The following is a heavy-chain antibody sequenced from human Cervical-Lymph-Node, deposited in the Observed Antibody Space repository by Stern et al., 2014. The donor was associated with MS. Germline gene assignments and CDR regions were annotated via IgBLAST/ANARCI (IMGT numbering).Heavy chain of an antibody. V-gene: IGHV2-70*01. CDR3: ARTSYDVMSGYSSYYFDF. CDR1: GFALTTPGMC. D-gene: IGHD3-9*01. Sequence: QVTLKESGPALVKPTQTLTLTCTFSGFALTTPGMCVSWIRQSPGKALEWLVLIDWDDDKYYSPSLLSRLAISKDTSKNQVVLTMANVDPVDTATYFCARTSYDVMSGYSSYYFDFWGRGILVTVSS. J-gene: IGHJ4*02. CDR2: IDWDDDK.